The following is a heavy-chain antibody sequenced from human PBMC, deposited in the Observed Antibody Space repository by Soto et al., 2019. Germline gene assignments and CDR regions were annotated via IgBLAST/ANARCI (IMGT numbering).Heavy chain of an antibody. Sequence: ASVKVSCKASGYTFTSYYMHWVRQAPGQGLEWMGIINPSGGSTSYAQKFQGRVTMTRDTSTSTVYMELSSLRSEDTAVYYCARGGYSYGYGYGMDVWGQGTTVTVSS. V-gene: IGHV1-46*01. CDR1: GYTFTSYY. CDR2: INPSGGST. D-gene: IGHD5-18*01. J-gene: IGHJ6*02. CDR3: ARGGYSYGYGYGMDV.